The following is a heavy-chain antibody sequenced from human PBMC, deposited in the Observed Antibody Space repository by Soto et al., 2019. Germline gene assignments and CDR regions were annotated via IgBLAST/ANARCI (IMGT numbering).Heavy chain of an antibody. J-gene: IGHJ6*03. V-gene: IGHV5-51*01. CDR1: GYSFPTYW. CDR2: IYPSDSDT. CDR3: ARARDYYSMDV. Sequence: PGESLKISCTGSGYSFPTYWIGWVRQMPGEGLEWMGSIYPSDSDTRYSPSLQGQVTISADKSISTAYSQWSSLKASDTAMYFCARARDYYSMDVWGKGTTVTVSS.